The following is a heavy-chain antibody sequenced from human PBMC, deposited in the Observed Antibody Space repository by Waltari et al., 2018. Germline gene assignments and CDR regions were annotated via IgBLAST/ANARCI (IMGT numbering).Heavy chain of an antibody. CDR3: ATTYYDFWSGYISRVGPLR. CDR2: IYHSGST. J-gene: IGHJ4*02. V-gene: IGHV4-38-2*01. CDR1: GYPLSSGYY. D-gene: IGHD3-3*01. Sequence: QVQLQESGPGLVKPSETLSLTCAVSGYPLSSGYYWGWIRQPPGKGLEWIGSIYHSGSTYYNPSLKSRVTISVDTSKNQFSLKLSSVTAADTAVYYCATTYYDFWSGYISRVGPLRWGQGTLVTVSS.